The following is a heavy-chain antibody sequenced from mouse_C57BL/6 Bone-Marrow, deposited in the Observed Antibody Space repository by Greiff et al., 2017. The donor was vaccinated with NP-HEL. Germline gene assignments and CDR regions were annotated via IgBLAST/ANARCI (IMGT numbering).Heavy chain of an antibody. CDR1: GFTFSSYA. Sequence: EVQVVESGGGLVKPGGSLKLSCAASGFTFSSYAMSWVRQTPEKRLEWVATISDGGSYTYYPDNVKGRFTISRDNAKNNLYLQMSHLKSEDTAMYYCAREYYGTWYFDVWGTGTTVTVSS. D-gene: IGHD2-1*01. CDR2: ISDGGSYT. CDR3: AREYYGTWYFDV. J-gene: IGHJ1*03. V-gene: IGHV5-4*01.